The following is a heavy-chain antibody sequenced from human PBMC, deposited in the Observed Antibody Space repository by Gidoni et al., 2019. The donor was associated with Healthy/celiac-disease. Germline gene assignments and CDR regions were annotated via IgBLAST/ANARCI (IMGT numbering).Heavy chain of an antibody. CDR2: IYYSGST. Sequence: QLQLQESGPGPVKPSETLSLTCTVSGGSISSSSYYWGWIRQPPGKGLEWIGSIYYSGSTYYNPSLKSRVTISVDTSKNQFSLKLSSVTAADTAVYYCASPTPVDTAMVRYWGQGTLVTVSS. J-gene: IGHJ4*02. CDR3: ASPTPVDTAMVRY. V-gene: IGHV4-39*01. CDR1: GGSISSSSYY. D-gene: IGHD5-18*01.